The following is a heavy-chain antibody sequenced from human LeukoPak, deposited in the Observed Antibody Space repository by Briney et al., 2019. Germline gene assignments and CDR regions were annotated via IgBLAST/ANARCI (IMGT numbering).Heavy chain of an antibody. CDR1: GFTFSSYW. D-gene: IGHD3-10*01. V-gene: IGHV3-7*03. Sequence: GGSLRLSCAASGFTFSSYWMSWVRQAPGKGLEWVANIKQDGSEKYYVDSVKGRFTISRDNAKNSLYLQMNSLRAEDTALYYCAKDMEWFGEVRVPLFDYWGQGTLVTVSS. J-gene: IGHJ4*02. CDR2: IKQDGSEK. CDR3: AKDMEWFGEVRVPLFDY.